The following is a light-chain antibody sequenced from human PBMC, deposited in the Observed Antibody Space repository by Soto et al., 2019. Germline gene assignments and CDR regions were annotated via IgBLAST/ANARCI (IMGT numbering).Light chain of an antibody. V-gene: IGKV3-20*01. CDR1: QSVSSSY. CDR2: GAS. CDR3: QQYGSSPLLT. Sequence: EIVVTQSPGTRSLSPGERATLSCRASQSVSSSYLAWYQQKPGQAPRLLIYGASSRATGIPDRFSGSGSGTDFTLTISRLEPEDFAVYYCQQYGSSPLLTFGGGTRVEIK. J-gene: IGKJ4*01.